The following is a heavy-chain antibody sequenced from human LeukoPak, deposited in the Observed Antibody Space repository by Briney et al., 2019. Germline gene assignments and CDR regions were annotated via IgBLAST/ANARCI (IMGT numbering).Heavy chain of an antibody. J-gene: IGHJ6*03. CDR1: GFTFSSYD. CDR3: ARSGRGVDSFYFYMDV. Sequence: GGSLRLSCAASGFTFSSYDMTWVRQPPGKGLEWVALISRSGGTKYYADSVKGRFTISRDNAKNSLYLQMNSLRAEDTAVYYCARSGRGVDSFYFYMDVWGKGTTVTVSS. CDR2: ISRSGGTK. D-gene: IGHD3-10*01. V-gene: IGHV3-48*04.